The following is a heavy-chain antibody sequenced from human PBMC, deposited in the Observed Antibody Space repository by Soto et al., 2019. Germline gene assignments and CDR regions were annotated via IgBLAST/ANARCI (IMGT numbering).Heavy chain of an antibody. V-gene: IGHV3-53*01. CDR3: ARHDYVADAFDI. D-gene: IGHD3-16*01. CDR1: GFTVSSNY. Sequence: GGSLRLSCAASGFTVSSNYMSWVRQAPGKGLEWVSVIYSGGSTYYADSVKGRFTISRDNSKNTLYLQMNSLRAEDTAVYYCARHDYVADAFDIWGQGTMVTVSS. J-gene: IGHJ3*02. CDR2: IYSGGST.